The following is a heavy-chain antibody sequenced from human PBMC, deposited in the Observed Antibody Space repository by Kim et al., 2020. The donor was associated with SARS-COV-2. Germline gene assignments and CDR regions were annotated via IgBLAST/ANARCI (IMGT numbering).Heavy chain of an antibody. V-gene: IGHV3-33*06. J-gene: IGHJ6*02. CDR1: GFTFSSYG. CDR2: IWYDGSNK. D-gene: IGHD5-12*01. Sequence: GGSLRLSCAASGFTFSSYGMHWVRQAPGKGLEWVAVIWYDGSNKYYADSVKGRFTISRDNSKNTLYLQMNSLRAEDTAVYYCAKDGRGAYDPFYYYYYYGMDVWGQGTTVTVSS. CDR3: AKDGRGAYDPFYYYYYYGMDV.